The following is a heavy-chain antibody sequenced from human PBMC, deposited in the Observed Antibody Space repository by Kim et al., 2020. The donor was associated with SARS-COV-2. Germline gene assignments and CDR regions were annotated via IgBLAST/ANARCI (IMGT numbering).Heavy chain of an antibody. CDR3: ARHTRGYCSSTSCYWSINYYYYGMDV. Sequence: SETLSLTCTVSGGSISSSSYYWGWIRQPPGKGLEWNGSIYYNGSTYYNPSLKSRVTISVDTSKNQFSLKLSSVTAADTAVYYCARHTRGYCSSTSCYWSINYYYYGMDVWGQGTTVTVSS. V-gene: IGHV4-39*01. J-gene: IGHJ6*02. CDR2: IYYNGST. D-gene: IGHD2-2*01. CDR1: GGSISSSSYY.